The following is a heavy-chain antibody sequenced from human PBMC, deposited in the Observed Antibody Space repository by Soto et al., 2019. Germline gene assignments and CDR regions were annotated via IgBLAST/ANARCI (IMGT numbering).Heavy chain of an antibody. CDR1: GGSFSGYY. D-gene: IGHD2-2*02. CDR3: ARAHHSIPYYYYGMDV. CDR2: INHSGST. Sequence: QVQLQQWGAGLLKPSETLSLTCAVYGGSFSGYYWSWIRQPPGKGLEWIGEINHSGSTKKNPSLKSRVTRSVDTSKNQFSLKLSSVTAADTAVYYCARAHHSIPYYYYGMDVWGQGTTVTVSS. V-gene: IGHV4-34*01. J-gene: IGHJ6*02.